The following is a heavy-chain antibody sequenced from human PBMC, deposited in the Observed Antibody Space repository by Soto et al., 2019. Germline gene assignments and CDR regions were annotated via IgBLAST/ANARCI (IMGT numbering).Heavy chain of an antibody. CDR2: ISDGGDLT. J-gene: IGHJ3*02. Sequence: GSLRLSCAASGFTFSSHPMSWVRQAPEKGLEWVAGISDGGDLTYNADSVGGRFTISRDNSRNTLYLQMNSLRAEDTAVYYCARRVIGSSRAFDIWGQGTMVTVSS. CDR1: GFTFSSHP. CDR3: ARRVIGSSRAFDI. D-gene: IGHD3-10*01. V-gene: IGHV3-23*01.